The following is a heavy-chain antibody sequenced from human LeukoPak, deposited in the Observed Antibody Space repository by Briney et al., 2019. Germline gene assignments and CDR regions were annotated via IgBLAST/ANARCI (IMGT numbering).Heavy chain of an antibody. D-gene: IGHD4/OR15-4a*01. J-gene: IGHJ6*02. CDR2: ISYDGTNK. CDR3: AREVNADYNYGMDV. CDR1: GLTFSSYA. Sequence: GGSLRLSCAASGLTFSSYAMHWVRQAPGKGREWVSVISYDGTNKYYADSVKGRFTISRDNSKNTLYLQMNSLRAEDTAVYYCAREVNADYNYGMDVWGQGTTVTVSS. V-gene: IGHV3-30-3*01.